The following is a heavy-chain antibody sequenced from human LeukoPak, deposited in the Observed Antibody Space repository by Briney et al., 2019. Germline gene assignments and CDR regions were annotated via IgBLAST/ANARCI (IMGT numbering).Heavy chain of an antibody. V-gene: IGHV1-46*01. CDR1: GYTFTSNY. CDR3: ARGTVVTTDP. J-gene: IGHJ5*02. Sequence: ASVKVSCKAFGYTFTSNYMHWVRQAPGQGPEWMGVISPSGGSTTYAQKFQGRVTLTRDMSTSTAYMELRSLRSDDTAVYYCARGTVVTTDPWGQGTLVTVSS. D-gene: IGHD4-23*01. CDR2: ISPSGGST.